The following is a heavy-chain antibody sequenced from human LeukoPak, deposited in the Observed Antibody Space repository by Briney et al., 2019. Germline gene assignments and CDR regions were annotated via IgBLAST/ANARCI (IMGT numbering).Heavy chain of an antibody. Sequence: SQTLSLTCAVYGGSFSVYYWSWIPHPPGKGLEWIGEINHSRSTNYTQSLNSRVTISVDTSKNQFSLKLSSVTAADTAVYYCARGGRGNLIIPKRFDYWGQGTLVTVSS. CDR3: ARGGRGNLIIPKRFDY. CDR2: INHSRST. D-gene: IGHD3-3*01. V-gene: IGHV4-34*01. CDR1: GGSFSVYY. J-gene: IGHJ4*02.